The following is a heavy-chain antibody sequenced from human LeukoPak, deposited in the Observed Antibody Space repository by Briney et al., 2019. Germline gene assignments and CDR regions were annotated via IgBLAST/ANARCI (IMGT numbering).Heavy chain of an antibody. CDR2: IKSKTDGGTT. V-gene: IGHV3-15*01. CDR3: TTDLWELLYYYGMDV. Sequence: PGGSLRLSCVASGFTFSNAWMSWVRQAPGKGLEWVGRIKSKTDGGTTDYAAPVKGRFTISRDDSKNTLYLQMNSLKTEDTAVYYCTTDLWELLYYYGMDVWGQGTTVTVSS. CDR1: GFTFSNAW. J-gene: IGHJ6*02. D-gene: IGHD1-26*01.